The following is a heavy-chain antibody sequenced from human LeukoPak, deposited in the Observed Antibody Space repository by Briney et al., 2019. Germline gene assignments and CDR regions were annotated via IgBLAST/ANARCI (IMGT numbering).Heavy chain of an antibody. Sequence: GGSLRLSCAASGFTFSSYEMNWVRQAPGGGLEWVSYISSSGSTIYYAHSVKGRFTLSRDNAKNSLYLQMNSLRAEDTAVYYCAREGGLCSGGSCYLYYYYGMDVWGKGTTVTVSS. CDR2: ISSSGSTI. CDR1: GFTFSSYE. J-gene: IGHJ6*04. D-gene: IGHD2-15*01. V-gene: IGHV3-48*03. CDR3: AREGGLCSGGSCYLYYYYGMDV.